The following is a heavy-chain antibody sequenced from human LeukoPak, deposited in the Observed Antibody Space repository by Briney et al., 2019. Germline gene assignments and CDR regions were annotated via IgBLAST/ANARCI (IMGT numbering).Heavy chain of an antibody. J-gene: IGHJ4*02. CDR2: LSYGGST. Sequence: PSETLSLTCSVSGGSIRNYYWGWMRQPPGKGLEWIGYLSYGGSTYYNPSLKSRVTISADTSKNQFSLNLNSVTAADTATYYCARGPRVPSSSWCVPDYWGQGTLVTVSS. CDR1: GGSIRNYY. D-gene: IGHD6-13*01. V-gene: IGHV4-59*01. CDR3: ARGPRVPSSSWCVPDY.